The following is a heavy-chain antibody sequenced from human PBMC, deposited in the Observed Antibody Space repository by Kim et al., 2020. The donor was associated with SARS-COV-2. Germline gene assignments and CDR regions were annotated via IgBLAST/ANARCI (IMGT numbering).Heavy chain of an antibody. CDR3: ARDVRSGSYGLNYYYGMDV. D-gene: IGHD1-26*01. J-gene: IGHJ6*02. CDR1: GFTFSDYY. CDR2: ISSSGSII. V-gene: IGHV3-11*01. Sequence: GGSLRLSCAASGFTFSDYYMSWIRQAPGKGLEWVSYISSSGSIIYYADSVKGRFTISRDNAKNSLYLQMNSLRAEDTAVYYCARDVRSGSYGLNYYYGMDVWGQGTTVIVSS.